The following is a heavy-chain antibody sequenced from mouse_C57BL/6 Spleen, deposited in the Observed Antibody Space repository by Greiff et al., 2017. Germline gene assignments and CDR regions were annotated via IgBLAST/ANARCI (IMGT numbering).Heavy chain of an antibody. CDR2: IHPNSGST. J-gene: IGHJ4*01. V-gene: IGHV1-64*01. Sequence: QVQLKQPGAELVKPGASVKLSCKASGYTFTSYWMPWVKQRPGQGLEWIGMIHPNSGSTNYNEKFKSKATLTVDKSSSTAYMQLSSLTSEDSAVYYCARRGYYDAMDDGGQGTSVTVSS. CDR3: ARRGYYDAMDD. D-gene: IGHD3-1*01. CDR1: GYTFTSYW.